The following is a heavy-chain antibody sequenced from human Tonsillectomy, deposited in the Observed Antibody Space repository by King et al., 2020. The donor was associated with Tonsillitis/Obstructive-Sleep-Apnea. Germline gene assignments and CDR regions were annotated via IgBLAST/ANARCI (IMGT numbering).Heavy chain of an antibody. CDR1: GYSFSSYW. CDR2: IYPDDSDT. CDR3: ASRTVTGSFFAY. V-gene: IGHV5-51*01. D-gene: IGHD7-27*01. Sequence: VQLVESGAEAKKPGESLKISCKGSGYSFSSYWIAWLRQMPGKGLEWMGIIYPDDSDTRYSPSFQGQVTISADKSISTAYLQWSSLKASDTAMYYCASRTVTGSFFAYWGQGTLVTVSS. J-gene: IGHJ4*02.